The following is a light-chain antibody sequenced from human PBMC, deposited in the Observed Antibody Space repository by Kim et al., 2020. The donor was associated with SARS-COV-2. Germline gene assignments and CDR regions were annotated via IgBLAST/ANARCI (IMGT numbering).Light chain of an antibody. CDR3: QQRSNWPPIT. CDR1: QSVSSY. Sequence: SPGESATLPCRARQSVSSYLAWYQQKPGQAPRLLIYDASNRATGIPARFGGSGSGTDFTLTISSLEPEDFAVYYCQQRSNWPPITFGQGTRLEIK. V-gene: IGKV3-11*01. CDR2: DAS. J-gene: IGKJ5*01.